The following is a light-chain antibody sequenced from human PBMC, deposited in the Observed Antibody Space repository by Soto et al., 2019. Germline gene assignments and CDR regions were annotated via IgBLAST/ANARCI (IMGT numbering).Light chain of an antibody. J-gene: IGKJ2*01. CDR1: QTVRSSS. CDR3: QQDGSSPYT. V-gene: IGKV3-20*01. Sequence: EIVLTQSAGTLSVSPGERATLSCRDSQTVRSSSLAWYQQKHGQAPRLRIYGAYGRATGIPDKFSGSGSGTDFSLTISRLEPEDFAVYYCQQDGSSPYTFGQGTKLEI. CDR2: GAY.